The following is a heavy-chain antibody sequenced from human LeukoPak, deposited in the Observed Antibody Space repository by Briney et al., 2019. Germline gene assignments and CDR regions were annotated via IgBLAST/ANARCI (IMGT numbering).Heavy chain of an antibody. J-gene: IGHJ4*02. D-gene: IGHD4-17*01. V-gene: IGHV3-23*01. CDR1: GFTFSSYG. Sequence: GKSLRLSCAASGFTFSSYGMHWVRQAPGKGLEWVSVISGSGGDTYYADSVKGRFTISGDNSKNTVYLQMNSLRAEDTALYYCAKGGVYGDYYFDYWGQGTLVTVSS. CDR2: ISGSGGDT. CDR3: AKGGVYGDYYFDY.